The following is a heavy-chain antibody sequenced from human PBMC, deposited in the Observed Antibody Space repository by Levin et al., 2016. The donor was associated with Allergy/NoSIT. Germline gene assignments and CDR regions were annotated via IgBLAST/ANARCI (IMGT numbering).Heavy chain of an antibody. V-gene: IGHV4-34*01. J-gene: IGHJ6*03. D-gene: IGHD2-2*02. CDR2: INHSGST. Sequence: SETLSLTCTVSGGSISGYYWSWIRQPPGKGLEWIGEINHSGSTNYNPSLKSRVTISVDTSKNQFSLKLSSVTAADTAVYYCASIHRVVVPAAIPGGYYYYMDVWGKGTTVTVSS. CDR3: ASIHRVVVPAAIPGGYYYYMDV. CDR1: GGSISGYY.